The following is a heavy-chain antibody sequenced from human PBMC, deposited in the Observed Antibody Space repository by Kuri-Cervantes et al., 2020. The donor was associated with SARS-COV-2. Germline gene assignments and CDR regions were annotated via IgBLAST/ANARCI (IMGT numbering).Heavy chain of an antibody. CDR1: GGTFSSYA. CDR3: ASKYGMDV. CDR2: IIPIFGTA. Sequence: GGSLRLSCKASGGTFSSYAISWVRQAPGQGLEWMGGIIPIFGTANYAQKFQGRVTITADESTSTAYMELSSLRSEDTAVYCCASKYGMDVWGQGTTVTVSS. V-gene: IGHV1-69*01. J-gene: IGHJ6*02.